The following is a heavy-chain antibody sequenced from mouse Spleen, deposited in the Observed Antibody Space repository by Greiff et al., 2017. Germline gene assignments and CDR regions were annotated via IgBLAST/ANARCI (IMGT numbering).Heavy chain of an antibody. CDR1: GYSITSGYY. CDR2: ISYDGSN. V-gene: IGHV3-6*01. Sequence: ESGPGLVKPSQSLSLTCSVTGYSITSGYYWNWIRQFPGNKLEWMGYISYDGSNNYNPSLKNRISITRDTSKNQFFLKLNSVTTEDTATYYCARGVRWGNPPVWGAGTTVTVSS. D-gene: IGHD2-1*01. CDR3: ARGVRWGNPPV. J-gene: IGHJ1*01.